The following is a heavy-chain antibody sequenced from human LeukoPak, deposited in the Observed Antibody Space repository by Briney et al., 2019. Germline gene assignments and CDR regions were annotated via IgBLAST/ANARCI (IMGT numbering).Heavy chain of an antibody. D-gene: IGHD1-26*01. J-gene: IGHJ3*01. Sequence: GGSLRLSCAASGFTFSNYAMHWVRQAPGKGLEWVAVISFDATKEYFGKSVKGRFTISRDNSKSTLFLQMHSLRVEDTALYFCARFKVGSNATQKNAFDVWGRGTVVTASS. V-gene: IGHV3-30*17. CDR2: ISFDATKE. CDR3: ARFKVGSNATQKNAFDV. CDR1: GFTFSNYA.